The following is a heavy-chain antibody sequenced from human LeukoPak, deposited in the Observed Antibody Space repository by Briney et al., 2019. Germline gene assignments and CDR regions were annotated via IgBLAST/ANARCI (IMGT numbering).Heavy chain of an antibody. D-gene: IGHD7-27*01. CDR3: ATRKLGNDY. CDR1: GGSVSNYY. Sequence: SETLSLTCTVSGGSVSNYYWGWIRQSPGKGLEWIGCIYYTETSYNPSLKSRVTISADTSKNQFSLKLYSVTAADTAVYYCATRKLGNDYWGQGTLVTVSS. CDR2: IYYTET. J-gene: IGHJ4*02. V-gene: IGHV4-59*02.